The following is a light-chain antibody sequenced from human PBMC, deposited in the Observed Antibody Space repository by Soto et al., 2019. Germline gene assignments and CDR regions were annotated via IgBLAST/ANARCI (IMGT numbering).Light chain of an antibody. CDR3: QQSNG. Sequence: DIQMTQSHAILSASVGDRVIITCRANQNINTWLAWYQQKPGKAPKMLIYDASRLQNGVPSRFSGSGSGTQFTLTISSLQPDDFATYYCQQSNGFGPGTKLDVK. V-gene: IGKV1-5*01. CDR1: QNINTW. J-gene: IGKJ2*01. CDR2: DAS.